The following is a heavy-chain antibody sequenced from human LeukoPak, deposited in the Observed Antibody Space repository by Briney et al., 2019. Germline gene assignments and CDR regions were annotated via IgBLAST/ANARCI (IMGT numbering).Heavy chain of an antibody. CDR3: AKPENTILPGVFDY. Sequence: KNSETLSLTCAVYGGSFSGYYWSWIRQPPGKGLEWIGEINHSGSTNYNPSLKSRVTISVDTSKNQFSLKLSSVTAADTAVYYCAKPENTILPGVFDYGGQETLVTVSS. V-gene: IGHV4-34*01. J-gene: IGHJ4*02. D-gene: IGHD3-3*01. CDR1: GGSFSGYY. CDR2: INHSGST.